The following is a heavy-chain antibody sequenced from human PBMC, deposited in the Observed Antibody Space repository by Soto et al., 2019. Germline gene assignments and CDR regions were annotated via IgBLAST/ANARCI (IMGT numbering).Heavy chain of an antibody. J-gene: IGHJ4*02. V-gene: IGHV4-34*01. CDR1: GGSFSGYY. Sequence: SETLSLTCAVYGGSFSGYYWSWIRQPPGKGLEWIGEINHSGSTNYNPSLKSRVTISVDTSKNQFSLKLSSVTAADTAVYYCARTQGLNCSGGSCYSPRFDYWGQGTLVTVS. CDR2: INHSGST. D-gene: IGHD2-15*01. CDR3: ARTQGLNCSGGSCYSPRFDY.